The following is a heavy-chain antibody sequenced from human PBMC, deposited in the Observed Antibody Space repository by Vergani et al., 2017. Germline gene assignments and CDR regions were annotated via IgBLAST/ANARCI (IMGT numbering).Heavy chain of an antibody. J-gene: IGHJ6*02. CDR2: ISSSSSTI. Sequence: QLVESGGGLVQPGGSLRLSCAASGFTFSSYSMNWVRQAPGKGLEWVSYISSSSSTIYYADSVKGRFTISRDNAKNSLYLQMNSLRAEDTAVYYCARGGGYTAMDYYYYGMDVWGQGTTVTVSS. CDR3: ARGGGYTAMDYYYYGMDV. V-gene: IGHV3-48*04. CDR1: GFTFSSYS. D-gene: IGHD5-18*01.